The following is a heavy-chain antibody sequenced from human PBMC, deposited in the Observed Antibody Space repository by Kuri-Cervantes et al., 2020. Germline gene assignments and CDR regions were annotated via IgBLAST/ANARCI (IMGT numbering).Heavy chain of an antibody. CDR2: ISYDGTDN. Sequence: GESLKISCAASGFTFSNYALHWVRQAPGKGLEWVAVISYDGTDNDYADSVKGRFTISRDNAKNSLYLQMNSLRAEDTAVYYCARPGSNTPLPYMDVWGKGTTVTVSS. D-gene: IGHD1-14*01. CDR1: GFTFSNYA. CDR3: ARPGSNTPLPYMDV. V-gene: IGHV3-30*04. J-gene: IGHJ6*03.